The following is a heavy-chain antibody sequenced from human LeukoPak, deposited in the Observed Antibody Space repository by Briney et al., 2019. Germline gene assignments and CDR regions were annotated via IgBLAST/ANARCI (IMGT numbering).Heavy chain of an antibody. CDR3: ARRAGDYSHPYDY. J-gene: IGHJ4*02. D-gene: IGHD3-22*01. V-gene: IGHV3-53*01. Sequence: GGSLRLSCAASGFTVSSNSMSWVRQAPGKGLEWVSFICTTGNTHNSDSVKGRFTISRDSSKNTLYLQMNSLRAEDTAVYYCARRAGDYSHPYDYWGQGTLVTVSS. CDR2: ICTTGNT. CDR1: GFTVSSNS.